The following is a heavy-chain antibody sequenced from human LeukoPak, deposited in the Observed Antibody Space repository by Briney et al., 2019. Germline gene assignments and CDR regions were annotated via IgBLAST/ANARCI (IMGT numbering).Heavy chain of an antibody. D-gene: IGHD3-22*01. J-gene: IGHJ4*02. Sequence: PGGSLRLSCAASGFTFSSYAMHWVRQAPGKGLEWVAVISYDGSNKYYADSVKGRFTISRDNSKNTLYLQMNSLRAEDTAVYYCAKGGDSSGYYFAPLLDYWGQRTLVTVSS. CDR2: ISYDGSNK. CDR3: AKGGDSSGYYFAPLLDY. V-gene: IGHV3-30*18. CDR1: GFTFSSYA.